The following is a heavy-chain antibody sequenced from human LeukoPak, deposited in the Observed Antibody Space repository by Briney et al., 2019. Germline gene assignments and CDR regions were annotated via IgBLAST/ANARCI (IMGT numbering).Heavy chain of an antibody. CDR1: GFTFSSYG. D-gene: IGHD3-10*01. V-gene: IGHV3-33*01. CDR3: ARDAYYFGSVSYGDY. Sequence: GRSLRLSCAVSGFTFSSYGMHWVRQPPGKGLEWVAVIWYHGSNEFYADSVKGRFSISRDNSKNTLYLQMNSLRAEDTAVYYCARDAYYFGSVSYGDYWGQGTLVTVSS. J-gene: IGHJ4*02. CDR2: IWYHGSNE.